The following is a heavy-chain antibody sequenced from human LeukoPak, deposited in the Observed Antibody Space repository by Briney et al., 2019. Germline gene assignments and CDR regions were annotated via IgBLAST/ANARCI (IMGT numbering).Heavy chain of an antibody. CDR3: ARVPRGELLLPLDY. V-gene: IGHV3-21*01. CDR2: ISSSSSYI. D-gene: IGHD1-26*01. Sequence: GGSLRLSCAASGFTFSSYSMSWVRQAPGKGLEWVSSISSSSSYIYYADSVKGRFTISRDNAKNSLYLQMNSLRAEDTAVYYCARVPRGELLLPLDYWGQGTLVTVSS. J-gene: IGHJ4*02. CDR1: GFTFSSYS.